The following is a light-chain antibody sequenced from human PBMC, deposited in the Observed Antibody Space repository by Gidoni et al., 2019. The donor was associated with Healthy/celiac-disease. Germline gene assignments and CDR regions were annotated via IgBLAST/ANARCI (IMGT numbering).Light chain of an antibody. CDR2: WAS. CDR3: QQYYSIPPT. CDR1: QSLLYSSNNKNY. V-gene: IGKV4-1*01. J-gene: IGKJ3*01. Sequence: DIVMTQSPDSLAVSLGERATINCKSSQSLLYSSNNKNYLAWYQRKPGQPPKLLIYWASPRESGVPDRFGGSGSGTDFTLTISSLQAEDVAVYYCQQYYSIPPTFGPGTRVDIK.